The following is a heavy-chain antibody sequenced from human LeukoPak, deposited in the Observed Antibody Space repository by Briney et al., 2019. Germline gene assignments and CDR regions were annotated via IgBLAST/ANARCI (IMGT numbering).Heavy chain of an antibody. J-gene: IGHJ4*02. CDR3: AKDRGVWFGEFGLFDY. CDR2: ISGSGAGT. D-gene: IGHD3-10*01. CDR1: GFTFSSYW. Sequence: PGGSLRLSCAASGFTFSSYWMSWVRQAPGKGLEWVSTISGSGAGTYYADSVKGRFTISRDNSKNTLYLHMNSLRAEDTAVYYCAKDRGVWFGEFGLFDYWGQGTLVTVSS. V-gene: IGHV3-23*01.